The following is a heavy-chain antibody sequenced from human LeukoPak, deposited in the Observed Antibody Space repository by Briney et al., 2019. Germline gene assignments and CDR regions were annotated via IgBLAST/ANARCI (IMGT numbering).Heavy chain of an antibody. D-gene: IGHD2-8*01. CDR1: GGSISSYY. V-gene: IGHV4-4*09. CDR3: ARGRDCTNGVCYLPRYYYYYMDV. J-gene: IGHJ6*03. Sequence: SETLSLTCTVSGGSISSYYWSWIRQPPGQGLEWIGYTYTSESTNYNHSLKSRVTISVDTSKNQLSLKLSSVTAADTAVYYYARGRDCTNGVCYLPRYYYYYMDVGGKGTRVTVSS. CDR2: TYTSEST.